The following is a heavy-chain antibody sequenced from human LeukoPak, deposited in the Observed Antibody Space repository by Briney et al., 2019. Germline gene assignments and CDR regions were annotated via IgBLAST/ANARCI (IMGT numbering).Heavy chain of an antibody. CDR2: IRRGSTYK. CDR1: GFTFTDYS. D-gene: IGHD2-15*01. J-gene: IGHJ4*02. CDR3: VRVPSLIGVDGTWPLDY. Sequence: GGSLRLSCAASGFTFTDYSMKWVRQAPGKGLEWVSSIRRGSTYKYYGDSVKGRFSISRDSAKNTLYLQMNSLRAEDTAVYYCVRVPSLIGVDGTWPLDYWGQGTVVGVSS. V-gene: IGHV3-21*06.